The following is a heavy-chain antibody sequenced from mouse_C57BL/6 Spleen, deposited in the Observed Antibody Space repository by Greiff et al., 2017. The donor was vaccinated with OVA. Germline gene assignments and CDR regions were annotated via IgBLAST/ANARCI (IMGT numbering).Heavy chain of an antibody. CDR1: GYAFTNYL. D-gene: IGHD1-1*01. Sequence: VQLQESGAELVRPGTSVKVSCKASGYAFTNYLIEWVKQRPGQGLEWIGVINPGSGGTNYNEKFKGKATLTADKSSSTAYMQLSSLTSEDSAVYFCARFENYYGSSPYYAMDYWGQGTSVTVSS. CDR3: ARFENYYGSSPYYAMDY. CDR2: INPGSGGT. V-gene: IGHV1-54*01. J-gene: IGHJ4*01.